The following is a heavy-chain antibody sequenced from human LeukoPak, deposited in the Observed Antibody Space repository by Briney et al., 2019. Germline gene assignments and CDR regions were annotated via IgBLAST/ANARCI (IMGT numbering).Heavy chain of an antibody. V-gene: IGHV3-33*01. D-gene: IGHD1-26*01. J-gene: IGHJ5*02. CDR1: GSTFSSYG. Sequence: PGRSLRLSCAASGSTFSSYGMHWVRQAPGKGLEWVAVIWYDGSNKYYADSVKGRFTISRDNSKNTLYLQMNSLRAEDTAVYYCAGLVGAPTNWFDPWGQGTLVTVSS. CDR2: IWYDGSNK. CDR3: AGLVGAPTNWFDP.